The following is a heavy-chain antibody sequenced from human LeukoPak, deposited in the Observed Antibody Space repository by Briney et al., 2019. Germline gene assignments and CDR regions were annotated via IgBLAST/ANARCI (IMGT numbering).Heavy chain of an antibody. CDR2: ISGSGGSR. D-gene: IGHD6-19*01. CDR1: GFTFSSYA. Sequence: GGSLRLSCAASGFTFSSYAMGWVRQAPGKGLEWVSAISGSGGSRNYADSVKGRFTISRDNSKNTLYLQMNSLRAEDTAVYYCAMPVPGIAVAGFQHWGQGTLVTVSS. CDR3: AMPVPGIAVAGFQH. V-gene: IGHV3-23*01. J-gene: IGHJ1*01.